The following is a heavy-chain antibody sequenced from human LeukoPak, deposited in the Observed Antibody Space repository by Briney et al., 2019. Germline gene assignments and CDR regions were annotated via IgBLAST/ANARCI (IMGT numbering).Heavy chain of an antibody. Sequence: SETLSLTCAVSGYSISSGYYWGWIRQPPWKGLEWIGSIYHSGSTYYNPSLKSRVTISVDTSKNQFSLKLSSVTAADTAVYYCARRLEYSSGWYGNDAFDIWGQGTMVTVSS. CDR2: IYHSGST. J-gene: IGHJ3*02. V-gene: IGHV4-38-2*01. D-gene: IGHD6-19*01. CDR1: GYSISSGYY. CDR3: ARRLEYSSGWYGNDAFDI.